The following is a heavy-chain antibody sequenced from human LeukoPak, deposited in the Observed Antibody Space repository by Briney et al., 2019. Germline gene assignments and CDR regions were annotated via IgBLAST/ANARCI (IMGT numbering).Heavy chain of an antibody. D-gene: IGHD4-17*01. CDR3: ARGGVRSCIDY. Sequence: SVTVSCMGCGCIFTSYVISELRPPPGREVEWMGWIREYNGNTNYAQGLQGRVTMTTDTSTSTAYMELRSLRSDDTAVYYCARGGVRSCIDYWGQGTLVTVSS. V-gene: IGHV1-18*01. J-gene: IGHJ4*02. CDR1: GCIFTSYV. CDR2: IREYNGNT.